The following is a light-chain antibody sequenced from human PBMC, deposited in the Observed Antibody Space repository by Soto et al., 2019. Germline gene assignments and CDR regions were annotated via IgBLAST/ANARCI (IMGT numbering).Light chain of an antibody. V-gene: IGKV3-11*01. Sequence: EIVLTQSPATLSLSPGERATLSCRASQSVSSYLAWYQQKPGQAPRLLIYDASNRATGIPARFSGSGSGTDFTFTISSLEPEDFAVYYCQQRSNWPLTFGGGTKVDIK. CDR1: QSVSSY. CDR2: DAS. CDR3: QQRSNWPLT. J-gene: IGKJ4*01.